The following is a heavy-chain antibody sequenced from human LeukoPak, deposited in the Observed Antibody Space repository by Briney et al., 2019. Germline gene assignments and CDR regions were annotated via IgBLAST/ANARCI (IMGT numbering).Heavy chain of an antibody. J-gene: IGHJ5*02. V-gene: IGHV3-48*03. CDR2: ISSSGSTI. Sequence: QPGGSLRLSCAASGFAFSTYEMNWVRQAPGTGLEWVSYISSSGSTIYYADSVKGRFTISRDNAKNSLYLQMNSLRAEDTAVYYCARDGYSSSWGWFDPWGQGTLVTVSS. CDR1: GFAFSTYE. CDR3: ARDGYSSSWGWFDP. D-gene: IGHD6-13*01.